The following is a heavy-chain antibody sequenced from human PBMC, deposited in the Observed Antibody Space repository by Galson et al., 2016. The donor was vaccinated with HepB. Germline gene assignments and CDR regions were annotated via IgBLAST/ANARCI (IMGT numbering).Heavy chain of an antibody. CDR1: GFSFDDYG. Sequence: SLRLSCAASGFSFDDYGMDWVRQGPGKGLEWVAGISWNSVGVGYADSVKGRFTISRDNAKNSLHLQMNSLRVEDTALYYCVKDRKYRCSSSTCYWEFDYWGQETRATVS. CDR3: VKDRKYRCSSSTCYWEFDY. J-gene: IGHJ4*02. D-gene: IGHD2-2*01. CDR2: ISWNSVGV. V-gene: IGHV3-9*01.